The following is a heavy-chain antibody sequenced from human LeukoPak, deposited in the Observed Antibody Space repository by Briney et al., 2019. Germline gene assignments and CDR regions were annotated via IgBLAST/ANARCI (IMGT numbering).Heavy chain of an antibody. V-gene: IGHV3-21*01. J-gene: IGHJ3*02. CDR3: ARDTGRAAFDI. Sequence: GGSLRLSCAASGFTFSGFAMNWVGPAPGKGLEWVSSISTSSSYIYYADSVKGRFTISRDNAKNSLYLQMRRLRAEDTAVYYCARDTGRAAFDIWGQGTMVTVSS. CDR1: GFTFSGFA. D-gene: IGHD1-1*01. CDR2: ISTSSSYI.